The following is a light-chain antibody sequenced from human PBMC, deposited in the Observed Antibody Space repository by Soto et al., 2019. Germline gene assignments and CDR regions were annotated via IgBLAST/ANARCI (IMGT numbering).Light chain of an antibody. V-gene: IGKV1-5*01. CDR3: QHYNSYSEA. CDR2: DAS. CDR1: QSISTW. Sequence: IQMTHSPSTLSASVVYRVTITFRASQSISTWLAWYQQKPGKAPKLLIYDASSLESGVPSRFGGGGSGTEFTLTISSLQPDDFATYYCQHYNSYSEAFGQGTKVDIK. J-gene: IGKJ1*01.